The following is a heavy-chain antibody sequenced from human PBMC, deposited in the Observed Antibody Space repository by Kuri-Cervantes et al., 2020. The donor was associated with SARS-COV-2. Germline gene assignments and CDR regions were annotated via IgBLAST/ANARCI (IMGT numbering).Heavy chain of an antibody. CDR3: AKGPVGATGAFDI. D-gene: IGHD1-26*01. CDR1: GFTFSSYA. V-gene: IGHV3-23*01. J-gene: IGHJ3*02. CDR2: ISGSGGST. Sequence: GGSLRLSSAASGFTFSSYAMSWVRQAPGKGLEWVSAISGSGGSTYYADSVKGRFTISRDNSKNTLYLQMNSLRAEDTAVYYCAKGPVGATGAFDISAQGTMVTVSS.